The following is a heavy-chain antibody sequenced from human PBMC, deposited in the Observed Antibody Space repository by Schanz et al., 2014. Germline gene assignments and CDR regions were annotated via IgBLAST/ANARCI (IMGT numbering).Heavy chain of an antibody. Sequence: EVHLLESGGGLVPPGGSLRLSCAASGFNSDDYAMHWVRQAPGKGLEWVSSFNDGGVNKYYADSVKGRFTISRDNSKNSLYLQMNSLRAEDTAVYYCARIGGSVFDYWAQGTLVTVSS. V-gene: IGHV3-23*01. J-gene: IGHJ4*02. CDR2: FNDGGVNK. CDR3: ARIGGSVFDY. CDR1: GFNSDDYA. D-gene: IGHD3-10*01.